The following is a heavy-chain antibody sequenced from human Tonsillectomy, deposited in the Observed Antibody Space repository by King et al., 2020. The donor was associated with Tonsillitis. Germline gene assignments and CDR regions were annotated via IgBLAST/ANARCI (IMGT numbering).Heavy chain of an antibody. V-gene: IGHV3-23*04. D-gene: IGHD6-19*01. CDR1: GFTFSSYA. Sequence: VQLVESGGGLVQPGGSLRLSCAASGFTFSSYAINWVRQAPWKGLEWVSSISGSGVSSYYADSVKGRFTISRDNSKTTVYLHMNSLRAEDTAVYYCTKGSVAGTSNWFDPWGPGTLVTVSS. J-gene: IGHJ5*02. CDR2: ISGSGVSS. CDR3: TKGSVAGTSNWFDP.